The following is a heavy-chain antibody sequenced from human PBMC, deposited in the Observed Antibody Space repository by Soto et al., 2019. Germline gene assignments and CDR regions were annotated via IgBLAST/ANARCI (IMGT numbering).Heavy chain of an antibody. Sequence: SETLSLTCTVSGGSFKSGSYSWSWIRQPPGKGLEWIGYVYHTGRTSYNPSLKSRASISMDTSKNQFSLNLDSVTAADTAVYFCARDFAYFDSWGQGTLVTVSS. CDR2: VYHTGRT. CDR1: GGSFKSGSYS. CDR3: ARDFAYFDS. J-gene: IGHJ4*02. D-gene: IGHD3-3*01. V-gene: IGHV4-61*01.